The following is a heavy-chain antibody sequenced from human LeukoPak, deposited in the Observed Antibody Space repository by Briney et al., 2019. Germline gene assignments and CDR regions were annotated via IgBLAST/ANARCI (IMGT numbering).Heavy chain of an antibody. CDR1: GGSISSSTYY. J-gene: IGHJ4*02. D-gene: IGHD3-10*01. V-gene: IGHV4-39*01. CDR3: ARLYYYGSGSYYYHFDY. Sequence: SETLSLTCTVSGGSISSSTYYWGWIRQPPGKGLEWIGSMYYSGSTYYNPSLKSRVTISVDTSKNQFSLKVSSVTATDTAVYYCARLYYYGSGSYYYHFDYWGQGTLVTVSS. CDR2: MYYSGST.